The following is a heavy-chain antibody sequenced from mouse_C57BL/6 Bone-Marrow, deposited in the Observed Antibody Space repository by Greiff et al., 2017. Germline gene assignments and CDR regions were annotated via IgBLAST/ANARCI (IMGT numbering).Heavy chain of an antibody. V-gene: IGHV5-12*01. D-gene: IGHD1-3*01. CDR1: GFTFSDYY. CDR3: ARRKEDYAMDY. Sequence: EVKVEESGGGLVQPGGSLKLSCAASGFTFSDYYMYWVRQTPEKRLEWVAYISNGGGSTYYPDTVKGRFTISRDNAKNTLYLQMSRLKSEDTAMYYCARRKEDYAMDYWGQGTSVTVSS. J-gene: IGHJ4*01. CDR2: ISNGGGST.